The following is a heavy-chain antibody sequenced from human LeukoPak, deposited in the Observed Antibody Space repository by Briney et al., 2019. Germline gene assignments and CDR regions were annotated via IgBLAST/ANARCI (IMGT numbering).Heavy chain of an antibody. CDR3: VRGGRGERPNY. V-gene: IGHV3-7*01. D-gene: IGHD1-26*01. CDR2: IKRDGSEK. J-gene: IGHJ4*02. Sequence: QAGGSLRLSCAASGFTLSDYWMNRVRQAPRKGLEWVANIKRDGSEKKYVDSVKGRFTISRDNAKNSVYLQMNSLGVEDTAVYYCVRGGRGERPNYWGQGTLVTVSS. CDR1: GFTLSDYW.